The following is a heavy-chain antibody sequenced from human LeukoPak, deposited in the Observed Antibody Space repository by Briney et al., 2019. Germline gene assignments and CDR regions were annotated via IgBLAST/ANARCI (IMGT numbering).Heavy chain of an antibody. D-gene: IGHD6-19*01. V-gene: IGHV1-2*06. J-gene: IGHJ4*02. CDR2: INPNSGST. Sequence: ASVKVSCKASGGTFSSYAISWVRQAPGQGLEWMGRINPNSGSTNYAQKFQGRVTMTRDTSISTAYMELSRQRSDDTAVYYCARDLGWYGLRDFDYWGQGTLVTVSS. CDR1: GGTFSSYA. CDR3: ARDLGWYGLRDFDY.